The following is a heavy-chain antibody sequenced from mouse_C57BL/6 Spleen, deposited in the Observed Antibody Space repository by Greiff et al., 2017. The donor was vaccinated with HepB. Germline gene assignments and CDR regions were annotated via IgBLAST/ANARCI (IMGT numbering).Heavy chain of an antibody. J-gene: IGHJ2*01. CDR3: ARHEKGLGYYGSKGYFDY. D-gene: IGHD1-1*01. CDR1: GYTFTEYT. V-gene: IGHV1-62-2*01. Sequence: QVQLKQSGAELVKPGASVKLSCKASGYTFTEYTIHWVKQRSGQGLEWIGWFYPGSGSIKYNEKFKDKATLTADKSSSTVYMELSRLTSEDSAVYFCARHEKGLGYYGSKGYFDYWGQGTTLTVSS. CDR2: FYPGSGSI.